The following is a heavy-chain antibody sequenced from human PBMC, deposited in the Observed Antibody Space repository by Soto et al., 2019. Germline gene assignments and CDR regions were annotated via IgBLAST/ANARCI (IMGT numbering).Heavy chain of an antibody. V-gene: IGHV3-23*01. CDR3: AKGFTTIRGGMDV. CDR1: GFTFSSYA. D-gene: IGHD5-12*01. Sequence: EVQLLESGGGLVQPGGSLSLSCAASGFTFSSYAMIGVRQAPGKGLEWVSAISGSGGSTYYADSVKGRFTISRDNSKNTLYLQMNSLRAEDTAVYYCAKGFTTIRGGMDVWGQGTTVTVSS. J-gene: IGHJ6*02. CDR2: ISGSGGST.